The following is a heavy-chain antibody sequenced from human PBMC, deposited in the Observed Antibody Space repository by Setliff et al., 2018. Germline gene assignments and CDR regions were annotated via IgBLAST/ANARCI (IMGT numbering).Heavy chain of an antibody. CDR1: GFTFSSIA. V-gene: IGHV3-7*01. CDR2: IQQGGGEQ. Sequence: PGGSMRLSCAASGFTFSSIAMSWVRQAPGQGLEWVAIIQQGGGEQFYVDSVKGRFTISRDNAKNSLYLQMNSLRAEDTAVYYCARDVYDLRTGLTYPWGQGTLVTVPS. CDR3: ARDVYDLRTGLTYP. D-gene: IGHD3-3*01. J-gene: IGHJ5*02.